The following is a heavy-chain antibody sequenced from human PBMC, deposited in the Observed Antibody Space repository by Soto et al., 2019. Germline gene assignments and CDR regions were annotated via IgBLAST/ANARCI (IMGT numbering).Heavy chain of an antibody. CDR3: ARTDAYNSSFFDS. J-gene: IGHJ4*02. Sequence: QVQLQEMGPGLVKPSQTLTITCTVSGDSVNSAYWSWIRQLPGKGLEWMGNIHHTGKTFYNPSLKSRVAISIDTSQPLFSLKMRSITAADTSVHYCARTDAYNSSFFDSWGQGTVVTVSS. CDR2: IHHTGKT. D-gene: IGHD6-6*01. CDR1: GDSVNSAY. V-gene: IGHV4-31*03.